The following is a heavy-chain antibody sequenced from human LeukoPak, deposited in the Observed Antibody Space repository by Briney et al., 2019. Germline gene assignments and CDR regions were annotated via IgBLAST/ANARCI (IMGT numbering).Heavy chain of an antibody. CDR1: GFTLSSYW. CDR3: ARDIKLSPYYGSGSPLDY. CDR2: IRQDGSEK. D-gene: IGHD3-10*01. Sequence: GGSLRLSCAASGFTLSSYWMSWVRQAPGKGLEWVANIRQDGSEKYYVDSVKGRFTISRDNAKNSLYLQMNSLRAEDTAVYYCARDIKLSPYYGSGSPLDYWGQGTLVTVSS. V-gene: IGHV3-7*01. J-gene: IGHJ4*02.